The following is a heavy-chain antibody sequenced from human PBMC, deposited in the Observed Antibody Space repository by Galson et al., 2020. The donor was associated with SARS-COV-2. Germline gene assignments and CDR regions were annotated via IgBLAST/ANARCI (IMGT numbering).Heavy chain of an antibody. J-gene: IGHJ5*02. CDR3: AKIPVEWFGVVCWFDP. Sequence: GGSLRLSCAASGFMFNNYAMTWVRRAPGRGLEWVSTINGGGDSTYYADSVRGRFTISRDNSMNMVYLEMNSLRGEDTAVYFCAKIPVEWFGVVCWFDPWGQGTLVTVSS. CDR2: INGGGDST. CDR1: GFMFNNYA. V-gene: IGHV3-23*01. D-gene: IGHD3-10*01.